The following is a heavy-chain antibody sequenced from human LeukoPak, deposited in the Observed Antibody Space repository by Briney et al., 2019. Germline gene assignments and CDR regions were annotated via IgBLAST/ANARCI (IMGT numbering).Heavy chain of an antibody. CDR3: AKGYSGYDFDWFDP. J-gene: IGHJ5*02. D-gene: IGHD5-12*01. CDR2: ISGSGGST. CDR1: GFTFSSYG. V-gene: IGHV3-23*01. Sequence: GGSLRLSCAASGFTFSSYGMSWVRQAPGKGLEWVSAISGSGGSTYYADSVKGWFTISRDNSKNTLYLQMNSLRAEDTAVYYCAKGYSGYDFDWFDPWGQGTLVTVSS.